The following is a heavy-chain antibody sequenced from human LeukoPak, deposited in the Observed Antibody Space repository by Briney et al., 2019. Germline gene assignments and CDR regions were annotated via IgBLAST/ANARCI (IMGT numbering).Heavy chain of an antibody. D-gene: IGHD1-7*01. CDR1: GFPFSSYE. J-gene: IGHJ4*02. V-gene: IGHV3-48*03. Sequence: GGSLRLSCAASGFPFSSYEMSWVRQTPGKGLEWLAHISGGGTTIYYADSVKGRFTISRDNAKNSLYLQMNSLRAEDTAVYYCVRVRIDMSPRKLDYWGQGTLVTVSS. CDR3: VRVRIDMSPRKLDY. CDR2: ISGGGTTI.